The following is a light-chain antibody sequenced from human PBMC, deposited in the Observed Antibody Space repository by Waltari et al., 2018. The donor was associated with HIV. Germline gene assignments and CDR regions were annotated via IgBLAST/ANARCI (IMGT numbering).Light chain of an antibody. Sequence: QSVLTQPPSASGTPGQRVTISCSGGSSNIGTYPVNWYQQVPGTAPKLLIYNDNQWPSGVPDRFSGCKSGTAASLAISGLQSEDEADDDCATWEHRLNGPIFGGGTRLTVL. CDR2: NDN. CDR1: SSNIGTYP. V-gene: IGLV1-44*01. J-gene: IGLJ2*01. CDR3: ATWEHRLNGPI.